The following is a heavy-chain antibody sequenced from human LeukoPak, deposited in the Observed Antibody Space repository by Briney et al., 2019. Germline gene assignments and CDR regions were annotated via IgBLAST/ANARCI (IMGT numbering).Heavy chain of an antibody. CDR3: ARLPADYYDSSGYYYS. CDR2: IYYSGST. D-gene: IGHD3-22*01. V-gene: IGHV4-39*01. CDR1: GGSISSSSYY. J-gene: IGHJ4*02. Sequence: PSETLSLTCTVSGGSISSSSYYWGWIRQPPGKGLEWIGSIYYSGSTYYNPSPKSRVTISVDTSKNQFSLNLSSVTAADTAVHYCARLPADYYDSSGYYYSWGQGTLVTVSS.